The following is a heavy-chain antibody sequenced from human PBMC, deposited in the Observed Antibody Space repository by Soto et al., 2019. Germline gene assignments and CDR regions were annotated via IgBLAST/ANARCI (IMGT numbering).Heavy chain of an antibody. D-gene: IGHD1-1*01. CDR1: GGSINGYY. Sequence: SETLSLTWTISGGSINGYYWSWIRQPPGKGLEWIGYVDYTGTTKYNPSLESRVTISADTSKNQFSLRVTSVTAADTAVYYCARRRQLRGTFFFDYWGQGTLVTVSS. J-gene: IGHJ4*02. CDR3: ARRRQLRGTFFFDY. V-gene: IGHV4-59*01. CDR2: VDYTGTT.